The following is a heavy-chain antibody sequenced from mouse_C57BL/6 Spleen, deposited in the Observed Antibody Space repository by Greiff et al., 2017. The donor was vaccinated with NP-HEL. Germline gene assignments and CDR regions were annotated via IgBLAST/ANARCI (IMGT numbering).Heavy chain of an antibody. CDR3: ARSFYDGSFMDY. Sequence: QVQLQQSGAELVRPGTSVKVSCKASGYAFTNYLIEWVKQRPGQGLEWIGVINPGSGGTNYNEKFKGKATLTADKSSSTAYMQLSGLTSADSAVYFCARSFYDGSFMDYWGQGTSVTVSS. CDR2: INPGSGGT. CDR1: GYAFTNYL. V-gene: IGHV1-54*01. D-gene: IGHD2-3*01. J-gene: IGHJ4*01.